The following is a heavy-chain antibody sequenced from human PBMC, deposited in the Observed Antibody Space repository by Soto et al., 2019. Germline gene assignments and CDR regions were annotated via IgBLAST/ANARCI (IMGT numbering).Heavy chain of an antibody. CDR1: DGSIGSYY. J-gene: IGHJ6*02. CDR2: VSHSGST. D-gene: IGHD1-1*01. CDR3: AREGTTVDSYYYYGLDV. V-gene: IGHV4-59*01. Sequence: QVQLQESGPGLVKPSETLSLTCTVSDGSIGSYYWSWLRQPPGKGLEWIGYVSHSGSTNYNPSLKMRVPIPLDTSKNQFSLRLSSVTAADTAVYYCAREGTTVDSYYYYGLDVWGQGTTVTVSS.